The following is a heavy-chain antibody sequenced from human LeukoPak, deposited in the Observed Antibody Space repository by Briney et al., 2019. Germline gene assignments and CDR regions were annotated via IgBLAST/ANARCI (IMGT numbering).Heavy chain of an antibody. CDR3: ASPYCGSTWCSVYFDY. J-gene: IGHJ4*02. CDR2: INHRGSI. D-gene: IGHD2-2*01. Sequence: SETLSLTCAVYGGASSLYSWSWLRQPPGKGLEWIGEINHRGSINYNPSLKSRVTISVDTSRKQFSLQLSSVTAADTAVYYCASPYCGSTWCSVYFDYWGQGTPVTVSS. CDR1: GGASSLYS. V-gene: IGHV4-34*01.